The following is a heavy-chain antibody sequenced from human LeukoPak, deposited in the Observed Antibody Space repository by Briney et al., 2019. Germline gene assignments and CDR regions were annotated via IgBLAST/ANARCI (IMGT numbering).Heavy chain of an antibody. Sequence: GGSLRLSCAASGFTFSSYAMHWVRQAPGKGLEYVSAISSNGGSTYYANSVKGRFTISRDNSKNTLYLQMGSLRAEDMAVYYCAKDLLWFGEPNWFDPWGQGTLVTVSS. CDR1: GFTFSSYA. V-gene: IGHV3-64*01. J-gene: IGHJ5*02. CDR3: AKDLLWFGEPNWFDP. CDR2: ISSNGGST. D-gene: IGHD3-10*01.